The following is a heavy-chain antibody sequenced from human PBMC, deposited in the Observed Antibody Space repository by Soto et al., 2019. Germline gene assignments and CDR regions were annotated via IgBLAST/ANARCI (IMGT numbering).Heavy chain of an antibody. J-gene: IGHJ6*02. V-gene: IGHV1-69*12. Sequence: VQLVQSGAEVKKPASSVKVSCKASGGTFSSYAISWVRQAPGQGLEWMGGIIPIYGTANYAQKFQGRVTINAHQSTSTTYLERCSRGSEDTAVYYCAGRKKGSKYGMGFWGQGTTVDFSS. CDR2: IIPIYGTA. CDR3: AGRKKGSKYGMGF. CDR1: GGTFSSYA.